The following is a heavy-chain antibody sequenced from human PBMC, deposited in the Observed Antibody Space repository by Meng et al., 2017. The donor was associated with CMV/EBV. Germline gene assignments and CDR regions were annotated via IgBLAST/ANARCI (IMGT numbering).Heavy chain of an antibody. CDR2: IVVGSGNT. CDR1: GFTFTSSA. J-gene: IGHJ5*02. CDR3: ARAGEDYSNNWFDP. D-gene: IGHD4-11*01. V-gene: IGHV1-58*01. Sequence: SVKVSCKASGFTFTSSAVQWVRQARGQRLEWIGWIVVGSGNTNYAQKFQERVTITRDMSTSTAYMELNSLRAEDTAVYYCARAGEDYSNNWFDPWGQGTLVTVSS.